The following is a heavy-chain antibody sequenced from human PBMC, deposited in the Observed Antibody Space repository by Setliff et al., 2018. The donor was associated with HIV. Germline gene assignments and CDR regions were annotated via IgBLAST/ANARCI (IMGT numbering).Heavy chain of an antibody. CDR2: IYYSGRT. CDR3: ARVGWDYYDSSGVGEFDY. J-gene: IGHJ4*02. Sequence: PSETLSLTCTVSGYSISSGYYWGWIRQPPGKGLEWIGSIYYSGRTYYNPSLKSRVTISVDTSKNQFSLKLSSVTAADTAVYYCARVGWDYYDSSGVGEFDYWGQVTLVTVSS. D-gene: IGHD3-22*01. V-gene: IGHV4-38-2*02. CDR1: GYSISSGYY.